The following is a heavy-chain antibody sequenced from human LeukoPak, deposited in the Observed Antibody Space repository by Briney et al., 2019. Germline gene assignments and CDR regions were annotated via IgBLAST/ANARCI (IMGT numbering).Heavy chain of an antibody. D-gene: IGHD5-18*01. CDR1: GYTFTSYG. V-gene: IGHV1-18*01. Sequence: ASVTVSFKASGYTFTSYGISWVRQAPGQGLEWMGWSSAYNGNRNYAQNFQGRVTMTTDTSTSTAYMELRSLRSDDTAMYYCARDRMDTGTYFDYWGQGTLVTVSS. CDR2: SSAYNGNR. J-gene: IGHJ4*02. CDR3: ARDRMDTGTYFDY.